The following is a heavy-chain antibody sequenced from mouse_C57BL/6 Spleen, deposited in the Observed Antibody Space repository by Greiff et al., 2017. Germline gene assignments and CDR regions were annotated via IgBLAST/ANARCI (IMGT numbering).Heavy chain of an antibody. CDR2: IRNKANGYTT. CDR3: ARYVATNAMDY. Sequence: EVKLVESGGGLVQPGGSLSLSCAASGFTFTDYYMSWVRQPPGKALEWLGFIRNKANGYTTEYSASVKGRFTISRDNSQSILYLQMNALRAEDSATYYCARYVATNAMDYWGQGTSVTVSS. V-gene: IGHV7-3*01. J-gene: IGHJ4*01. D-gene: IGHD1-1*01. CDR1: GFTFTDYY.